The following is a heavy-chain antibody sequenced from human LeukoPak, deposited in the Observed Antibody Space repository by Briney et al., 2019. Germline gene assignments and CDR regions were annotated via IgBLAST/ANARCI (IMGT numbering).Heavy chain of an antibody. D-gene: IGHD2-2*01. CDR1: GFTFNNYW. V-gene: IGHV3-7*01. J-gene: IGHJ4*02. CDR3: AKVEGPYCSSTSCYYC. CDR2: IKKDGSEK. Sequence: GGSLRLSCAASGFTFNNYWMSWVRLAPGKGLEWVANIKKDGSEKFYVDSVKGRFTISTDNAKNSLYLQMNSLRAEDTAVYYCAKVEGPYCSSTSCYYCWGQGTLVTVSS.